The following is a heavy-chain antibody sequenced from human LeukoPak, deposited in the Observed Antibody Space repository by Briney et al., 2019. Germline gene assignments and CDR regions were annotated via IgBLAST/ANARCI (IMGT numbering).Heavy chain of an antibody. Sequence: GGSLRLSCAASGFTFSSYPMHWVRQAPRKGLEWVTNIKPDGSEKYYVDSVKGRFTISRDNAKNSLYLQMNSLRAEDTALYYCARDTVGVTDYWGQGTLVTVSS. CDR2: IKPDGSEK. J-gene: IGHJ4*02. D-gene: IGHD1-26*01. CDR1: GFTFSSYP. CDR3: ARDTVGVTDY. V-gene: IGHV3-7*01.